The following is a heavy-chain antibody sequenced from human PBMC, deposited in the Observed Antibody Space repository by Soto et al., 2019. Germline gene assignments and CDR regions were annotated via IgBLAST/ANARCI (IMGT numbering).Heavy chain of an antibody. CDR2: IHHTVGT. CDR1: VYSITSGDY. J-gene: IGHJ5*02. D-gene: IGHD2-2*01. Sequence: SETLSRSFAVSVYSITSGDYWGCIRQPPGKGLEWMGTIHHTVGTYYNPSLKSRVSMSIDTSKNQFSLRLSSVTAADTAVHYCARVGPDCNSVRCIRGRWFDPWGQGTLVTVSS. CDR3: ARVGPDCNSVRCIRGRWFDP. V-gene: IGHV4-38-2*01.